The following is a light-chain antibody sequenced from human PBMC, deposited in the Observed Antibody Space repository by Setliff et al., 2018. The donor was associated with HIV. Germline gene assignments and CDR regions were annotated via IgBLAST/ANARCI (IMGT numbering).Light chain of an antibody. CDR2: YNA. CDR1: NIGIKS. V-gene: IGLV3-21*04. J-gene: IGLJ1*01. Sequence: SYELTQPPSVSVAPGKTARITCGGNNIGIKSVHWYQQKPGQAPVLVISYNADRPSGSPERFSGSKSGNTATLTISRVEAGDEADYYCQVWDINSDHTYGFGTGTKV. CDR3: QVWDINSDHTYG.